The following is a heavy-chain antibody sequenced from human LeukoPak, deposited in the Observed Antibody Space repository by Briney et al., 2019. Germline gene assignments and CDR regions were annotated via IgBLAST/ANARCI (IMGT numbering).Heavy chain of an antibody. CDR1: GGPFSGYY. V-gene: IGHV4-34*01. D-gene: IGHD1-26*01. CDR2: INHSGST. CDR3: ARVEVGAVLFDY. Sequence: SETLSLTCAVYGGPFSGYYWSWIRQPPGKGLEWIGEINHSGSTNYNPSLKSRVTISVDTSKNQFSLKLSSVTAADTAVYYCARVEVGAVLFDYWGQGTLVTVSS. J-gene: IGHJ4*02.